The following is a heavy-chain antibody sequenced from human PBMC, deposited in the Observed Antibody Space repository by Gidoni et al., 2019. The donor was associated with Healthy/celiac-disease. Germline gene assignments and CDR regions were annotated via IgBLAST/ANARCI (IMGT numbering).Heavy chain of an antibody. CDR2: INHSGST. D-gene: IGHD3-22*01. J-gene: IGHJ4*02. CDR1: VGSFSGYY. V-gene: IGHV4-34*01. Sequence: QVQLQQWGAGLLKPSETLSLTCAVYVGSFSGYYWSWIRQPPGKGLEWIGEINHSGSTNYNPSLKSRVTISVDTSKNQFSLKLSSVTAADTAVYYCARGPLYDSSGRPLNYFDYWGQGTLVTVSS. CDR3: ARGPLYDSSGRPLNYFDY.